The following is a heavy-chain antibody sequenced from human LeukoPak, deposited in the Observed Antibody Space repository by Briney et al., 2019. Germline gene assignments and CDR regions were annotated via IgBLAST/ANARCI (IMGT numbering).Heavy chain of an antibody. V-gene: IGHV1-2*04. Sequence: ASVKVSCKASGYTFTGYYMHWVRQAPGQGLEWMGWINPNSGGTNYAQKFQGWVTMTRDTSISTAYMELSRLRSDDTAVYYCARESLGEQWLTGGWFDPWGQGTLVTVSS. D-gene: IGHD6-19*01. J-gene: IGHJ5*02. CDR3: ARESLGEQWLTGGWFDP. CDR2: INPNSGGT. CDR1: GYTFTGYY.